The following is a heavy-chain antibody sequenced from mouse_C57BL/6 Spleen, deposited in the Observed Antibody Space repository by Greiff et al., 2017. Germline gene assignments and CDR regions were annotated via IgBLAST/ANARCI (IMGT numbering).Heavy chain of an antibody. CDR2: IDPEDGDT. CDR3: TPSNWDRGFAY. J-gene: IGHJ3*01. Sequence: VQLQQSGAELVRPGASVKLSCTASGFNIKDYYMHWVKQRPEQGLEWIGRIDPEDGDTEYAPKFHGKATMTADTSSNTAYLQLSSLTSEDTAVYYCTPSNWDRGFAYWGQGTLVTVSA. V-gene: IGHV14-1*01. CDR1: GFNIKDYY. D-gene: IGHD4-1*01.